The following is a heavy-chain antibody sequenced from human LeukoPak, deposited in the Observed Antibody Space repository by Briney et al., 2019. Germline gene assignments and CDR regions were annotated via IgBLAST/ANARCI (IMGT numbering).Heavy chain of an antibody. CDR1: GYTFTSYG. CDR3: ARDGMVRGVINRKGPRPSWFDP. Sequence: ASVKVSCKASGYTFTSYGISWVRQAPGQGLEWMGWISSYNGNKNYAPKLQGRVTMTTDTSTSTAYMELRSLRSDDTAVYYCARDGMVRGVINRKGPRPSWFDPWGQGTLVTVSS. D-gene: IGHD3-10*01. CDR2: ISSYNGNK. J-gene: IGHJ5*02. V-gene: IGHV1-18*04.